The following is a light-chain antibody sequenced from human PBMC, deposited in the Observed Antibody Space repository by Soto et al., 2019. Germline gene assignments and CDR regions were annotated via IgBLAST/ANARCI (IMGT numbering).Light chain of an antibody. J-gene: IGLJ2*01. Sequence: QSALTQPASVSGSPGQPITISCTGTSSDVGANNYVSWYQHHPGKAPKLLIYEVSNRPSGVSSRFSGSKSGNTAPLTISGLQAEDEADYYCSSYINSITFVVFGGGTKLTVL. CDR3: SSYINSITFVV. CDR1: SSDVGANNY. V-gene: IGLV2-14*01. CDR2: EVS.